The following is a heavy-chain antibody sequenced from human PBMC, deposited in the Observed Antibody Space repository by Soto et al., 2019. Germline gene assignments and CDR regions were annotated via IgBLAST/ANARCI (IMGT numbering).Heavy chain of an antibody. Sequence: QVQLQQWGAGLLKPSETLSLTCAVYGGSFSAYYWRWIRQPPGKGLEWIGEINHSGSTTYNPSLNSRVTISVDRSKNQFSLNLSAVTAADTALDYCARGVGYAGVDYWGQGTLVTVS. J-gene: IGHJ4*02. CDR1: GGSFSAYY. CDR3: ARGVGYAGVDY. V-gene: IGHV4-34*01. D-gene: IGHD5-12*01. CDR2: INHSGST.